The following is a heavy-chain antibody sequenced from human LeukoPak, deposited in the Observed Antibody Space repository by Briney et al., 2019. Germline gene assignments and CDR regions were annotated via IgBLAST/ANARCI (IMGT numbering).Heavy chain of an antibody. Sequence: PGGSLRLSCAASGFTFSSYSMNWVRQAPGKGLEWVSSISSSSYIFYEDSVKGRFTISRDNAKNSLYLQMNSLRAEDTAVYYCARASSHSWDAFVIWGQGTMVTVSS. CDR3: ARASSHSWDAFVI. D-gene: IGHD6-13*01. CDR2: ISSSSYI. J-gene: IGHJ3*02. V-gene: IGHV3-21*01. CDR1: GFTFSSYS.